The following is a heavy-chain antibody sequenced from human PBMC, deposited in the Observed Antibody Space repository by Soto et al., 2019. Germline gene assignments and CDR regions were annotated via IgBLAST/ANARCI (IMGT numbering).Heavy chain of an antibody. Sequence: GASVKVSCKASGYTFLSYGISWVRQAPGQGLEWMGWISTYSGNTDYAQGLQDRVTLTTDTSTSTAYMELRSLRSDDTAVYYCARNPSGGSFDYWGQGTLVTVSS. V-gene: IGHV1-18*01. CDR1: GYTFLSYG. J-gene: IGHJ4*02. CDR2: ISTYSGNT. D-gene: IGHD1-26*01. CDR3: ARNPSGGSFDY.